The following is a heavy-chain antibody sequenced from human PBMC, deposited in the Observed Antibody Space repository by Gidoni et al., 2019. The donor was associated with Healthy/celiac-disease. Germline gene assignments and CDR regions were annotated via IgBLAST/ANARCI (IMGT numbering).Heavy chain of an antibody. CDR1: GFPFSSYS. CDR3: AKLNLPSGIFGRDNWFDP. D-gene: IGHD3-3*01. J-gene: IGHJ5*02. Sequence: EVQLLESGGGLVQPGGSLSLSCAASGFPFSSYSMSWVRQAPGTGLEWVSAISGSGGSTYYADSVKGRFTISRDNSKNTLYLQMNSLRAEDTAVYYCAKLNLPSGIFGRDNWFDPWGQGTLVTVSS. V-gene: IGHV3-23*01. CDR2: ISGSGGST.